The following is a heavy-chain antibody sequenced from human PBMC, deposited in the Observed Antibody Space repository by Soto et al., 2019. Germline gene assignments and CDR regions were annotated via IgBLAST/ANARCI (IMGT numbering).Heavy chain of an antibody. D-gene: IGHD2-2*01. V-gene: IGHV4-59*01. CDR2: IYYSGST. Sequence: SETLSLTCTVSGGSISSYYWSWIRQPPGKGLEWIGYIYYSGSTNYNPSLKSRVTIPVDTSKNQFSLKLSTVTAADTAVYYCARGPDRDVVVVPAAPYYMDVWGKGTTVTVSS. CDR3: ARGPDRDVVVVPAAPYYMDV. CDR1: GGSISSYY. J-gene: IGHJ6*03.